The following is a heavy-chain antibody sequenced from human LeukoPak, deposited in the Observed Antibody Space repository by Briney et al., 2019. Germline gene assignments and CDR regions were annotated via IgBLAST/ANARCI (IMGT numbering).Heavy chain of an antibody. CDR1: GFTFSSYG. Sequence: GGSLRLSCAASGFTFSSYGMQWVRQAPGKGLKWVAFIHYDGSNKYYANSVKGRFTISRDNSKNTLYLHMNSLRAEDTAVYYCAKDPIRGVRPYYFSSWGQGTLVTVSS. CDR3: AKDPIRGVRPYYFSS. V-gene: IGHV3-30*02. D-gene: IGHD3-10*01. J-gene: IGHJ4*02. CDR2: IHYDGSNK.